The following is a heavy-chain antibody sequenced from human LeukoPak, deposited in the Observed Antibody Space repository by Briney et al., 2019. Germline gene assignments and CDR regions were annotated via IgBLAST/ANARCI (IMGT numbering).Heavy chain of an antibody. J-gene: IGHJ4*02. CDR3: ARSVPSDY. V-gene: IGHV1-18*01. Sequence: ASVKVSCKASGYTFSNYDINWVRPAPGQGLEWMGWISVYNGETNSAQKFRDRVTMTTDTSTSTVYMELRNLRSDDTAVYYCARSVPSDYWGQGTLVIVSS. CDR2: ISVYNGET. CDR1: GYTFSNYD.